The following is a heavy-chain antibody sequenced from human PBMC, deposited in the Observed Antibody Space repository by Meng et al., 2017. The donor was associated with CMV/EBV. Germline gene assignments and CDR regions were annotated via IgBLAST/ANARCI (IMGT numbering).Heavy chain of an antibody. CDR1: GFTFSSYG. J-gene: IGHJ4*02. CDR3: AKDKEGGPAAHYWGGFDY. Sequence: GGSLRLSCAASGFTFSSYGMHWVRQAPGKGLEWVAFIRYDGSNKYYADSVKGRFTISIDNSKNTLYLQMNSLRAEDTAVYYCAKDKEGGPAAHYWGGFDYWGQGTLVTVSS. CDR2: IRYDGSNK. V-gene: IGHV3-30*02. D-gene: IGHD2-2*01.